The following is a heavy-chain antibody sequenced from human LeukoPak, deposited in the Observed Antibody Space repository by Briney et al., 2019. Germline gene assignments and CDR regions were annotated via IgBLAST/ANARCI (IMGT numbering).Heavy chain of an antibody. V-gene: IGHV4-4*07. CDR3: AAGNYYFDY. CDR1: GGXISSYY. J-gene: IGHJ4*02. D-gene: IGHD1-7*01. CDR2: IYTSGST. Sequence: SETLSLTCTVSGGXISSYYCSWIRQPAGKGLEWIGRIYTSGSTNYNPSLKSRVTMSADTSKNQFSLKLSSVTAADTAVYYFAAGNYYFDYWGQGTLVTVSS.